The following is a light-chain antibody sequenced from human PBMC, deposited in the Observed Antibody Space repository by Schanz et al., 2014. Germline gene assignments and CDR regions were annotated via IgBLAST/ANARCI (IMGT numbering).Light chain of an antibody. CDR3: HQYINSPFT. CDR2: DAS. CDR1: QSVSSN. J-gene: IGKJ3*01. V-gene: IGKV3-11*01. Sequence: EIVLTQSPATLSLSPGESATLSCRASQSVSSNLAWYQQKPGQAPRLLIYDASDRATGIPDRFSGSGSGTDFTLTISRLEPEDFAVYYCHQYINSPFTFGPGTKLDLK.